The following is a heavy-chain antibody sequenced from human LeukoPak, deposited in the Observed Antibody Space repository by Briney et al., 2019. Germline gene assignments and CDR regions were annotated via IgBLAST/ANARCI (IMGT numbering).Heavy chain of an antibody. CDR2: IYYSGST. CDR1: GGSISSYY. D-gene: IGHD3-16*01. J-gene: IGHJ2*01. CDR3: ASFARGQRYFDL. Sequence: SETLSLTCTVSGGSISSYYWSWIRQPPGKGLEWIGYIYYSGSTNYNPSLESRVTISVDTSKNQFSLKLSSVTAADTAVYYCASFARGQRYFDLWGRGTLVTVSS. V-gene: IGHV4-59*08.